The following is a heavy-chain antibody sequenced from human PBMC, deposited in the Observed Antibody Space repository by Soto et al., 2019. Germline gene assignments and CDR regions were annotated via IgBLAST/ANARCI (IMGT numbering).Heavy chain of an antibody. V-gene: IGHV3-9*01. CDR2: ISWNSGSI. Sequence: GGSLRLSCAASGFTFDDYAMHWVRQAPGKGLEWVSGISWNSGSIGYADSVKGRFTISRDNAKNSLYLQMNSLRAEDTAVYYCARDPEMATITGDYWGQGTLVTVSS. CDR3: ARDPEMATITGDY. J-gene: IGHJ4*02. CDR1: GFTFDDYA. D-gene: IGHD5-12*01.